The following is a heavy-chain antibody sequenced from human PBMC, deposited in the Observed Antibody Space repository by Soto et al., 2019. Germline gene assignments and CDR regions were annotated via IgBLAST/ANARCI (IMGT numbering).Heavy chain of an antibody. CDR3: ARDTDPWGAAAGKGNWFDP. J-gene: IGHJ5*02. Sequence: PGESLKISCAASGFTFSSYWMHWVRQAPGKGLVWVSRINSDGSSTSYADSVKGRFTISRDNAKNTLYLQMNSLRAEDTAVYYCARDTDPWGAAAGKGNWFDPWGQGTLVTVSS. CDR2: INSDGSST. CDR1: GFTFSSYW. V-gene: IGHV3-74*01. D-gene: IGHD6-13*01.